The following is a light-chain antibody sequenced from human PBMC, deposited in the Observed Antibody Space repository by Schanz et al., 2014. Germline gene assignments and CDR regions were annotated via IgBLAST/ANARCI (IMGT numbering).Light chain of an antibody. CDR3: SSYAGSNTLV. J-gene: IGLJ2*01. CDR2: DVA. CDR1: SNDVGTYNF. V-gene: IGLV2-14*03. Sequence: QSALTQPASVSGSPGQSITLSCTGTSNDVGTYNFVSWYQHHPGRAPKLILYDVASRPSGISNRFSGSKSGNTASLTISGLQAEDEADYYCSSYAGSNTLVFGGGTKVTVL.